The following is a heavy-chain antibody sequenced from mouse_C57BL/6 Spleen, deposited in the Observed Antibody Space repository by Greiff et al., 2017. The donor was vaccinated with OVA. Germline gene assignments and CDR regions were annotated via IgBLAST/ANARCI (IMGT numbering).Heavy chain of an antibody. CDR1: GFTFSDYG. Sequence: EVLLVESGGGLVKPGGSLKLSCAASGFTFSDYGMHWVRQAPEKGLEWVAYISSGSSTIYYADTVKGRFTISRDNAKNTLFLQMTSLRSEDTAMYYCASKAYWDVSFDYWGQGTTLTVSS. J-gene: IGHJ2*01. V-gene: IGHV5-17*01. D-gene: IGHD4-1*01. CDR2: ISSGSSTI. CDR3: ASKAYWDVSFDY.